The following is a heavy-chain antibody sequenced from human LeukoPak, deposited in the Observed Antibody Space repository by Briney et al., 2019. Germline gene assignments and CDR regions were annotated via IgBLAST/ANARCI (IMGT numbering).Heavy chain of an antibody. J-gene: IGHJ6*02. V-gene: IGHV3-30*03. CDR3: ATDASTITHHGMGV. D-gene: IGHD3-16*01. CDR1: GFTFSSYG. Sequence: QPGGSLRLSCAASGFTFSSYGMHWVRQAPGKGLEWVSLISTDGSKTYYADSLKGRFTISRDNSKNVVNLQMNSLRIEDTAVYYCATDASTITHHGMGVWGQGTTVTVSS. CDR2: ISTDGSKT.